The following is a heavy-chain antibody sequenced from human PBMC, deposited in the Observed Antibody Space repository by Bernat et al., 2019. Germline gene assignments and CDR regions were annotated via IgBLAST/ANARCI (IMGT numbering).Heavy chain of an antibody. V-gene: IGHV4-38-2*01. CDR3: ARVKTICGVVITRYYFDY. CDR1: GYSISSGYY. D-gene: IGHD3-3*01. Sequence: QVQLQESGPGLVKPSETLSLTCAVSGYSISSGYYWGWIRQPPGKGLEWIGSIYHSGSTYYNPSLKSRVTISVDPSTDQYCLRLSWVTAADTAVYYCARVKTICGVVITRYYFDYWGQGTLVTVSS. CDR2: IYHSGST. J-gene: IGHJ4*02.